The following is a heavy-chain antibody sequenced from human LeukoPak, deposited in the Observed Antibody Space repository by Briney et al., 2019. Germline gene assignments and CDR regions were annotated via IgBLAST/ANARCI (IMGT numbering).Heavy chain of an antibody. V-gene: IGHV3-23*01. CDR3: AKDGGLWVSAHWGDS. CDR2: ITTGAPNT. J-gene: IGHJ4*02. D-gene: IGHD7-27*01. CDR1: GFTFSSYT. Sequence: GGSLRLSCTVSGFTFSSYTMSWVRQAPGKGLKWVSTITTGAPNTYYADSVKGRFTVSRDDSKNTLYLQMNSLRAEDTAVYYCAKDGGLWVSAHWGDSWGRGTLVTVSS.